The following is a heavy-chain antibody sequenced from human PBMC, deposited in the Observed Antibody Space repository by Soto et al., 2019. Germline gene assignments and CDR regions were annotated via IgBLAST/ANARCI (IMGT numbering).Heavy chain of an antibody. CDR2: IRSKAYGATT. CDR3: TGFVIVPYAALHYYGMDV. V-gene: IGHV3-49*03. J-gene: IGHJ6*02. CDR1: GFNFGDYA. D-gene: IGHD2-2*01. Sequence: LRLSGTASGFNFGDYAMSWFRQAPGKGLEWVGFIRSKAYGATTEYAASLKGTFTISRDDSKSIAYLQINSLNTEDTAVYYCTGFVIVPYAALHYYGMDVWGQGTTVTVSS.